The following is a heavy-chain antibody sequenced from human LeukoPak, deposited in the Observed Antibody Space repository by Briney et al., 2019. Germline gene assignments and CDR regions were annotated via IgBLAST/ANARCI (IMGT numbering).Heavy chain of an antibody. CDR3: AREEWIQLWIYFDY. Sequence: SETLSLTCTVSGGSISSSSYYWGWIRQPPGKGLEWIGSIYYSGSTYYNPSFKSRVTISVDTSKNQFSLKLSSVTAADTAVYYCAREEWIQLWIYFDYWGQGTLVTVSS. D-gene: IGHD5-18*01. J-gene: IGHJ4*02. CDR2: IYYSGST. V-gene: IGHV4-39*07. CDR1: GGSISSSSYY.